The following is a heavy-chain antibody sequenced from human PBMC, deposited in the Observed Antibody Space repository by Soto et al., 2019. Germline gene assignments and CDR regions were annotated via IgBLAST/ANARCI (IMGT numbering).Heavy chain of an antibody. D-gene: IGHD3-3*01. J-gene: IGHJ3*02. V-gene: IGHV1-69*01. CDR1: GGTFSTYA. CDR3: AREIFGVIISGGRDAFDI. CDR2: IIPIFGTA. Sequence: QVQLVQSGAEVKKPGSSVKVSCKASGGTFSTYAISWVRQAPGQGLEWMGGIIPIFGTAKYAQKFQGRVTITAHESTSTAYMELSSLRSEDTAVYYCAREIFGVIISGGRDAFDIWGQGTMVTVSS.